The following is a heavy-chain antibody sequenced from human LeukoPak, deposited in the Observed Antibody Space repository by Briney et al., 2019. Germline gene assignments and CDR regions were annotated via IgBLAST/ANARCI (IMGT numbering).Heavy chain of an antibody. V-gene: IGHV3-66*02. CDR3: ARDGYDFWSGYYLY. J-gene: IGHJ4*02. CDR2: IYSGGSA. Sequence: PGGSPRLSCAASGFTVSSNYMSWVRQAPGKWLEWVSVIYSGGSAYYADSVKGRFAISRDNSKNTLYLQMNSLRAEDTAVYYCARDGYDFWSGYYLYWGQGTLVTVSS. CDR1: GFTVSSNY. D-gene: IGHD3-3*01.